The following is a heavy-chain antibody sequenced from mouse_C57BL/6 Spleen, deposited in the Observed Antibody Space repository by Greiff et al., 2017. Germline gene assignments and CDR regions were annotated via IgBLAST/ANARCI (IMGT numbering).Heavy chain of an antibody. CDR3: ARDGLFAY. V-gene: IGHV5-4*01. CDR1: GFTFSSYA. CDR2: ISDGGSYT. D-gene: IGHD3-1*01. J-gene: IGHJ3*01. Sequence: DVHLVESGGGLVKPGGSLKLSCAASGFTFSSYAMSWVRQTPEKRLEWVATISDGGSYTYYPDNVKGRFTISRDNAKNNLYLQMSHLKSEDTAMYYCARDGLFAYWGQGTLVTVSA.